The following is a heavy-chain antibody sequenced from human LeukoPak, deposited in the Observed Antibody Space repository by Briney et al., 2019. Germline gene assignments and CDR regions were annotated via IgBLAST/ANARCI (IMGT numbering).Heavy chain of an antibody. CDR2: MKSKTGGGTT. V-gene: IGHV3-15*01. CDR3: IGGYSSY. CDR1: GFTFSNAW. D-gene: IGHD3-22*01. Sequence: PGGSLRLTCAASGFTFSNAWMSWVRQAPGTGLEWVGRMKSKTGGGTTDYAAPVKRRFTISRDDSKNTLYLQMNSLKTEDTAVYYCIGGYSSYWGQGTLVSVSS. J-gene: IGHJ4*02.